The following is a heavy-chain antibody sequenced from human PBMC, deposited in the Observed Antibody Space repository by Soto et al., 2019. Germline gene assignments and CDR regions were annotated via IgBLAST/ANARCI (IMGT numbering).Heavy chain of an antibody. CDR1: GYSFNSYW. V-gene: IGHV5-51*01. Sequence: PGESLKISCKASGYSFNSYWIGWVRQMPGKGLEWMGIVHPGNSDTRYSPSFQGQVTISADKSISTAYLQWSSLKASDTAMYYCARGYEDGYNSFDYWGQGTLVTVSS. CDR2: VHPGNSDT. CDR3: ARGYEDGYNSFDY. D-gene: IGHD5-12*01. J-gene: IGHJ4*02.